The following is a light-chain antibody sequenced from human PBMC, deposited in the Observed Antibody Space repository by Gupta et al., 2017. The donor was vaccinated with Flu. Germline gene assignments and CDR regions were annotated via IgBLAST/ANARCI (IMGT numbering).Light chain of an antibody. CDR3: ISYTSSSNYV. CDR1: SSDIGSYNR. V-gene: IGLV2-18*02. J-gene: IGLJ1*01. Sequence: QSALTQPPSVSGSPGQSVTISCTGTSSDIGSYNRVSWYHQPPGTAPNLMIYEVSNRPAGVPNRFSESKPGNTASLTITGLQEEDEADYYGISYTSSSNYVFGTGTKFTVL. CDR2: EVS.